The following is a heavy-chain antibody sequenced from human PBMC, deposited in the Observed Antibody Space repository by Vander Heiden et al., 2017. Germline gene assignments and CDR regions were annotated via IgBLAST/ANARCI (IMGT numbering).Heavy chain of an antibody. D-gene: IGHD6-19*01. CDR2: ISGSGGST. J-gene: IGHJ4*02. Sequence: GFTFSSYAMSWVRQAPGKGLEWVSAISGSGGSTYYADSVKGRFTISRDNSKNTLYLQMNSLRAEDTAVYYCAKGVSSGLYFDYWGQGTLVTVSS. CDR3: AKGVSSGLYFDY. CDR1: GFTFSSYA. V-gene: IGHV3-23*01.